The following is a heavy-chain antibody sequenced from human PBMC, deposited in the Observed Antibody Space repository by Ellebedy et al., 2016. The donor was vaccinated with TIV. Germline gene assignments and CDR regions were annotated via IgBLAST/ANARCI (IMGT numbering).Heavy chain of an antibody. CDR1: GFPFSDYG. J-gene: IGHJ6*02. CDR3: AKARVPGFGPWASGMDV. D-gene: IGHD3-16*01. CDR2: ISFDGSTK. V-gene: IGHV3-30*18. Sequence: GGSLRLSCAASGFPFSDYGMHWVRQAPGKGLEWVAGISFDGSTKFYADSVKGRFTISRDNSKSTLYLQMNSLRAEDTAVYYCAKARVPGFGPWASGMDVWGQGTTVTVSS.